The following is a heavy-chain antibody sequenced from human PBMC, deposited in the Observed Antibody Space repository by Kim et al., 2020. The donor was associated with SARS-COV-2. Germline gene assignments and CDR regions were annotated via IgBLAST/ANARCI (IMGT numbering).Heavy chain of an antibody. D-gene: IGHD1-1*01. CDR1: GFTFGIYG. J-gene: IGHJ6*02. V-gene: IGHV3-30*18. CDR3: AKKPDDRSTWGQHGMDV. Sequence: GGSLRLSCVASGFTFGIYGMHWARQAPGKGLQWGAVISYDGSNIYYADSVKGRFTISRDNSKNTLYLQMNSVRAEDTAVYYCAKKPDDRSTWGQHGMDVWGQGTTVTVSS. CDR2: ISYDGSNI.